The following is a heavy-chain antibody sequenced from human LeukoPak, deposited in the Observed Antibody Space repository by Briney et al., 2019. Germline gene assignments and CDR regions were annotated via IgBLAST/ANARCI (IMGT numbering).Heavy chain of an antibody. CDR1: GGSISSSSYY. Sequence: SETLSLTCTVSGGSISSSSYYWGWIRQPPGKGLEWIGSIYYSGSTYYNPSLKSRITISVDTSKNQFSLKLSSVTAADTAVYYCARAGRDGYNFDYWGQGTLVTVSS. V-gene: IGHV4-39*07. CDR2: IYYSGST. D-gene: IGHD5-24*01. J-gene: IGHJ4*02. CDR3: ARAGRDGYNFDY.